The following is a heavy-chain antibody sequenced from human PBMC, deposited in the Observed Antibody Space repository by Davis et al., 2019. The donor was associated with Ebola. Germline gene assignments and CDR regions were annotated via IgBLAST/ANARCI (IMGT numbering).Heavy chain of an antibody. J-gene: IGHJ4*02. CDR1: GYTFTSYA. CDR2: INAGNGNT. CDR3: ATGGDHREGGVTTDY. D-gene: IGHD1-26*01. V-gene: IGHV1-3*01. Sequence: AASVKVSCKASGYTFTSYAMHWVRQAPGQRLEWMGWINAGNGNTKYSQKFQGRVTITRDTSASTAYMELSSLRSEDTAVYYCATGGDHREGGVTTDYWGQGTLVTVSS.